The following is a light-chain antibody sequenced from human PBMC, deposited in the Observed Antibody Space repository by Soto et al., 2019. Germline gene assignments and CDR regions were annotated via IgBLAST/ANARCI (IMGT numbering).Light chain of an antibody. CDR3: LQDYNYPRT. CDR2: AAS. V-gene: IGKV1-6*02. Sequence: IQMTQSPSSLSASVGDRVTITCQAGQDISNSLNWFQQKPGKAPKLLISAASFLQSGVPSRFSGSGSGTDFTLTISSLQPEDFATYYCLQDYNYPRTFGQGTKVDIK. CDR1: QDISNS. J-gene: IGKJ1*01.